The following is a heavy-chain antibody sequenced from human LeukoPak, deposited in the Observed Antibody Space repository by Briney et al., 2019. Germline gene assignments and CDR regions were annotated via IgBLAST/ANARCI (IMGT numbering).Heavy chain of an antibody. CDR2: ISAYNGNT. CDR3: ARDALRAGPEGFYDYVWGSYRRLGY. CDR1: GYTFTSYG. Sequence: ASVKVSCKASGYTFTSYGISWVRQAPGQGLEWMGWISAYNGNTNYAQKLQGRVTMTTDTSTSTAYMELRSLRSDDTAVYYWARDALRAGPEGFYDYVWGSYRRLGYWGQGTLVTVSS. J-gene: IGHJ4*02. D-gene: IGHD3-16*02. V-gene: IGHV1-18*01.